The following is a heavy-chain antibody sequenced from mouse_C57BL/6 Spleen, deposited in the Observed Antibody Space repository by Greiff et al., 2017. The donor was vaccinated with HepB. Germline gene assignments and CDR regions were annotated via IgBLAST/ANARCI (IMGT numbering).Heavy chain of an antibody. J-gene: IGHJ3*01. CDR3: TNAY. CDR2: IDPETGGN. Sequence: VQLQESGAELVRPGASVTLSCKVPGYSFTDYEMQWVKQTPVRGLEWIGAIDPETGGNAYNQKFKGKAILTADKSSSTAYMELRSLTSEDSAVYYCTNAYWGQGTLVTVSA. V-gene: IGHV1-15*01. CDR1: GYSFTDYE.